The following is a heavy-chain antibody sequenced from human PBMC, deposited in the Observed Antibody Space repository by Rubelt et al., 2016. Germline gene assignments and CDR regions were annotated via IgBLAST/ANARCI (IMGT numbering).Heavy chain of an antibody. J-gene: IGHJ4*02. V-gene: IGHV1-46*01. CDR3: ALYGSYLGGNN. CDR1: GGTFSSYA. D-gene: IGHD6-6*01. Sequence: QVQLVQSGAEVKKPGSSVKVSCKASGGTFSSYAISWVRQAPGQGLEWMGIINPSGGSTTYAQKFQGRVTLTRDTSTSTVYLEVNSLRSEDTAVYYCALYGSYLGGNNWGQGTLVTVSS. CDR2: INPSGGST.